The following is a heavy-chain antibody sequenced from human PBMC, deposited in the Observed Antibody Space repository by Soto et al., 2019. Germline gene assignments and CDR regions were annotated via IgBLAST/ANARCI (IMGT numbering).Heavy chain of an antibody. CDR3: AADSVVRDNFDY. J-gene: IGHJ4*02. CDR1: GFTFATSA. V-gene: IGHV1-58*01. CDR2: IVVDSGDT. Sequence: ASEKVSCKTPGFTFATSAVQWVRQARGQRLEWIGWIVVDSGDTNYAQKLQERVTITRDMSTSTVYIELSSLRFEDTAVYYCAADSVVRDNFDYWGQGTLVTVSS. D-gene: IGHD2-15*01.